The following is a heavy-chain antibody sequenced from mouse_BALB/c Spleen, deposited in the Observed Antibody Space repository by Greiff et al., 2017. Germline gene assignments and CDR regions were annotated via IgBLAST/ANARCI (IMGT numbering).Heavy chain of an antibody. CDR3: ARDHGPFAY. D-gene: IGHD1-1*02. V-gene: IGHV3-6*02. CDR2: ISYDGSN. J-gene: IGHJ3*01. CDR1: GYSITSGYY. Sequence: EVKLMESGPGLVKPSQSLSLTCSVTGYSITSGYYWNWIRQFPGNKLEWMGYISYDGSNNYNPSLKNRISITRDTSKNQFFLKLNSVTTEDTATYYCARDHGPFAYWGQGTLVTVSA.